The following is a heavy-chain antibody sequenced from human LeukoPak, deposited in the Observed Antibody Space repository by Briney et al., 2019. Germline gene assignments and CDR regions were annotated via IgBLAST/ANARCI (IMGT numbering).Heavy chain of an antibody. D-gene: IGHD5-18*01. CDR2: IIPIFGTV. J-gene: IGHJ6*03. Sequence: ASVKVSCKASGGTFSSYAISWVRQAPGQGLEWMGGIIPIFGTVNYAQKFQGRVTITTDESTSTAYMELSSLRSEDTAVYYCASGGYSYGYYYYYYMDVWGKGTTVTVSS. V-gene: IGHV1-69*05. CDR3: ASGGYSYGYYYYYYMDV. CDR1: GGTFSSYA.